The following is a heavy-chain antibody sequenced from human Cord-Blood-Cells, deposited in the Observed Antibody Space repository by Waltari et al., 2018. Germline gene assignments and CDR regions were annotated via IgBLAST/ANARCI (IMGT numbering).Heavy chain of an antibody. D-gene: IGHD3-9*01. J-gene: IGHJ3*02. CDR3: ARGQEDWDDAFDI. CDR2: MNPNSGNT. Sequence: QVQLVQSGAEVKKPGASVKVSCKASGYTFTSYDIHWVRPATGQGLEWMGWMNPNSGNTGYAQKFQGRVTITRNTSISTAYMELSSLRSEDTAVYYCARGQEDWDDAFDIWGQGTMVTVSS. CDR1: GYTFTSYD. V-gene: IGHV1-8*03.